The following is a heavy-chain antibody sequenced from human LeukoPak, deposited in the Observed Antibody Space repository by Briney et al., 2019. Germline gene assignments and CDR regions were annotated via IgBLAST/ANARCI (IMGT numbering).Heavy chain of an antibody. V-gene: IGHV3-23*01. CDR3: ARAGDGYNTHFDY. J-gene: IGHJ4*02. CDR1: GFTFSSYA. Sequence: PGGSLRLSCAASGFTFSSYAMSWVRQAPGKGLEWVSVISGSGGNTYYADSVKGRFTISRDNSKDTLYLQMNSLRAEDTAVYYCARAGDGYNTHFDYWGQGTLVTVSS. D-gene: IGHD5-24*01. CDR2: ISGSGGNT.